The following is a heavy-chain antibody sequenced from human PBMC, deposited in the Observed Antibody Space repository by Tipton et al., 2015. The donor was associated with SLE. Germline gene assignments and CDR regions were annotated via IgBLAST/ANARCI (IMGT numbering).Heavy chain of an antibody. J-gene: IGHJ3*02. CDR1: GFTFSSYW. CDR3: ARDIKAAAGPNAFDI. CDR2: IKQDGSEK. D-gene: IGHD6-13*01. Sequence: SLRLSCAASGFTFSSYWMSWVRQAPGKGLEWVANIKQDGSEKYYVDSVKGRFTISRDNAKNSLYLQMNSLRAEDTAVYYCARDIKAAAGPNAFDIWGQGTMVTVSS. V-gene: IGHV3-7*01.